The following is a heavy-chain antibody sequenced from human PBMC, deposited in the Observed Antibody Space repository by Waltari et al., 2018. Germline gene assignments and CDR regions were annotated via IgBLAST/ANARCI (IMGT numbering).Heavy chain of an antibody. D-gene: IGHD3-10*01. V-gene: IGHV3-13*01. CDR3: TRWNPYYVAFDM. J-gene: IGHJ3*02. CDR1: EITFRNYD. Sequence: EVQLAESGGDLVQPGEYLRLSCAASEITFRNYDSHWVRRRPGRGLEWVSVTDSGGDTYYVASVKGRFTVSRENAKKSLYLQMNSLRAEDTAVYYCTRWNPYYVAFDMWGQGTMVTVSS. CDR2: TDSGGDT.